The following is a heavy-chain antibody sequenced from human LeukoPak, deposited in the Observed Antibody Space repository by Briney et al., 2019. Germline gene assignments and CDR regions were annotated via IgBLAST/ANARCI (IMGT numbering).Heavy chain of an antibody. CDR3: ARDNFGFYRTAGYSSSWIDY. CDR1: GFTFSSYW. V-gene: IGHV3-7*01. Sequence: GGSLRLSCAASGFTFSSYWMSWVRQAPGKGLEWVANIKQDGSEKYYVDSVKGRFTISRDNAKNSLYLQMNSLRAEDTAVYYCARDNFGFYRTAGYSSSWIDYWGQGTLVTVSS. D-gene: IGHD6-13*01. CDR2: IKQDGSEK. J-gene: IGHJ4*02.